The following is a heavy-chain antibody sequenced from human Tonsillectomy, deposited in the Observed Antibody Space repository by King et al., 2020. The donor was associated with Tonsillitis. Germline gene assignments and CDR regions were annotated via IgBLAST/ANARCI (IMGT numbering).Heavy chain of an antibody. CDR3: ARRDAFDI. Sequence: VQLVESGGGVVQPGRSLRLSCAASGFSFSSHAMHWVRQAPGKWREWVAVLSYDGYNKYYADSVKGRFTISRDNSKNTLYLQMNSLRAEDTAVYYCARRDAFDIWGQGTMVTVSS. J-gene: IGHJ3*02. CDR2: LSYDGYNK. CDR1: GFSFSSHA. V-gene: IGHV3-30*01.